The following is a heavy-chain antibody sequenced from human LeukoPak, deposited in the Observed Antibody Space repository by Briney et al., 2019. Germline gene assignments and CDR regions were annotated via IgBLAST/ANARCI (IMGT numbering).Heavy chain of an antibody. Sequence: ASVKVSCKASGYTFTGYYMRWVRQAPGQGLEWMGWINPNSGGTNFAQKFQGRVTMTRDTSISTAYMELSRLRSDDTAVYYCTRDPLAAVADNWFDPWGQGTLVTVSS. J-gene: IGHJ5*02. D-gene: IGHD6-19*01. CDR2: INPNSGGT. CDR3: TRDPLAAVADNWFDP. V-gene: IGHV1-2*02. CDR1: GYTFTGYY.